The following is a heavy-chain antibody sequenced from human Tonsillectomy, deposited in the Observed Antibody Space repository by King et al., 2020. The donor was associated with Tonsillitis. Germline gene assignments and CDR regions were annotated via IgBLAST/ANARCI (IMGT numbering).Heavy chain of an antibody. CDR3: ARRDYYYYYMDV. V-gene: IGHV4-59*08. J-gene: IGHJ6*03. Sequence: QLQESGPGLVKPSETLSLTCTVSGGSISSYYWSWIRQPPGKGLEWIGYIYYSGSTNSNPSLKSRVTISEDTSKNQFSLKLSSVTAADTAVYYCARRDYYYYYMDVWGKGTTVTVSS. CDR1: GGSISSYY. D-gene: IGHD2-21*01. CDR2: IYYSGST.